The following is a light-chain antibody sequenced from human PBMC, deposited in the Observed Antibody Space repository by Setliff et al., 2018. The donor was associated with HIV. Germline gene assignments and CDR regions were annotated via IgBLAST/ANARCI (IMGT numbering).Light chain of an antibody. CDR1: SSDVGGYTY. Sequence: QSVLTQPASVSGSPGQSITISCTGTSSDVGGYTYVSWYQQHPGKAPKLMIYDVSNRPSGVSNRFSGSKSGNTASLTISGLQAEDESDYYCSSYTSSRTYVFGTGTKVTVL. CDR3: SSYTSSRTYV. CDR2: DVS. J-gene: IGLJ1*01. V-gene: IGLV2-14*03.